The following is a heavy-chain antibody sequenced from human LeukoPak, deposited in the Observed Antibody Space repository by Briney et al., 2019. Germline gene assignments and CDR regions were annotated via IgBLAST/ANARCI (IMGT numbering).Heavy chain of an antibody. Sequence: SETLSLTCTVSGGSISSYYWSWIRQPPGKRLEWIGYIYYSGSTNYNPSLKSRVTISVDTSKNQFSLKLSSVTAADTAVYYCARAPDYYDSSGYYPPFDYWGQGTLVTVSS. J-gene: IGHJ4*02. CDR3: ARAPDYYDSSGYYPPFDY. D-gene: IGHD3-22*01. CDR1: GGSISSYY. CDR2: IYYSGST. V-gene: IGHV4-59*01.